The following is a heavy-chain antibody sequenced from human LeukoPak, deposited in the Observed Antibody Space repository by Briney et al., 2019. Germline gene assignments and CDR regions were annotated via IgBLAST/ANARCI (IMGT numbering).Heavy chain of an antibody. Sequence: ASVKVSSKASGYTFTSYGISWVRQAPGQGLEWMGWISAYNGNTNYAQKLQGRVTMTTDTSTSTAYMELRSLRSDDTAVYYCARQAYYYDSSGYYGEYYFDYWGQGTLVTVSS. CDR2: ISAYNGNT. CDR3: ARQAYYYDSSGYYGEYYFDY. D-gene: IGHD3-22*01. V-gene: IGHV1-18*01. CDR1: GYTFTSYG. J-gene: IGHJ4*02.